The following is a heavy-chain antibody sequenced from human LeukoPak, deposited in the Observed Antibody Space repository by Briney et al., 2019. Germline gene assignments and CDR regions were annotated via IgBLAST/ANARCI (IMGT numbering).Heavy chain of an antibody. D-gene: IGHD3-10*01. CDR3: AHSISYGSGSLDY. Sequence: ASVKVSCKASGGTFSSYAISWVRQAPGQGLEWMGRIIPILGIANHAQKFQGRVTITADKSTSTAYMELSSLRSEDTAVYYCAHSISYGSGSLDYWGQGTLVTVSS. J-gene: IGHJ4*02. CDR2: IIPILGIA. CDR1: GGTFSSYA. V-gene: IGHV1-69*04.